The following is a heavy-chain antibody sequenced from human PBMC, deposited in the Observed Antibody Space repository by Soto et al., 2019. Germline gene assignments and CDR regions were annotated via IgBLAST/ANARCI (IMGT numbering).Heavy chain of an antibody. Sequence: QVQLVQSGAEVKKPGASVKVSCKASGYTFTSYDINWVRQATGQGLEWMGWMNPNSGNTGYAQKERARVTRTRNTFISTAYIELSSLRSADTAVYYCARERTGTPSIDVWGQGTTVTVSS. CDR1: GYTFTSYD. D-gene: IGHD1-1*01. J-gene: IGHJ6*02. CDR2: MNPNSGNT. CDR3: ARERTGTPSIDV. V-gene: IGHV1-8*01.